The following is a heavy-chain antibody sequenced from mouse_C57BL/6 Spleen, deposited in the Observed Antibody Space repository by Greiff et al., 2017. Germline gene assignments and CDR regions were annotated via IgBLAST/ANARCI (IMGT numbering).Heavy chain of an antibody. CDR2: IYPGSGST. Sequence: VQLQQPGAELVKPGASVKMSCKASGYTFTSYWITWVKQRPGQGLEWIGDIYPGSGSTNYNEKFKSKATLTVDTSSSTAYMQLSSLTSEDSAVYDCARGATVVATDIDYWGQGTTLTVSS. V-gene: IGHV1-55*01. CDR1: GYTFTSYW. J-gene: IGHJ2*01. CDR3: ARGATVVATDIDY. D-gene: IGHD1-1*01.